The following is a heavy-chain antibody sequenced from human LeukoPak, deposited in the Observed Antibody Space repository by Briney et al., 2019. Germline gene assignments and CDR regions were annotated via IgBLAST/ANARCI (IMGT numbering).Heavy chain of an antibody. CDR2: ISVSGNTT. Sequence: GGSLRLSCAASGFTFTNYAMSWVRQAPGKGLEWVSPISVSGNTTYYADSVKGRFTISRDNSKNTLYLQMNSLRAEDTAVYYCARDTVTRWFDYWGQGTLVTVSS. J-gene: IGHJ4*02. CDR1: GFTFTNYA. CDR3: ARDTVTRWFDY. D-gene: IGHD4-17*01. V-gene: IGHV3-23*01.